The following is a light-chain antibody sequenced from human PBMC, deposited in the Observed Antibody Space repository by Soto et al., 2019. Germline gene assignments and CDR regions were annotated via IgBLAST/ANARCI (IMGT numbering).Light chain of an antibody. CDR3: HQLNSFPLT. V-gene: IGKV1-9*01. J-gene: IGKJ4*01. CDR2: AAS. CDR1: QGISSY. Sequence: IPLTQSPSFLSASVGDRVTITCRASQGISSYLAWYQQTPGKAPKLLIYAASTLYGGVPSRFSGSGSGTEFTLTISSVQPEDFATYYCHQLNSFPLTFGGGTKVEIK.